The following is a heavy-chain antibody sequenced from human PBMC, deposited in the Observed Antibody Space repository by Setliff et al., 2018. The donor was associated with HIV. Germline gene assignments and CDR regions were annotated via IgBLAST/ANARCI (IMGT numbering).Heavy chain of an antibody. V-gene: IGHV4-59*08. CDR1: GRSISSYY. J-gene: IGHJ3*02. D-gene: IGHD3-16*02. CDR3: ARHMGRAYYDYAGGSYRRGDAFDI. CDR2: IYYSGSP. Sequence: SETLSLTCTVSGRSISSYYWSWIRQPPGKGLEWIGYIYYSGSPNYNPSLKSRVTTSVDTSKNQFSLKLSSVTAADTAVYYCARHMGRAYYDYAGGSYRRGDAFDIWGLGTMVTVSS.